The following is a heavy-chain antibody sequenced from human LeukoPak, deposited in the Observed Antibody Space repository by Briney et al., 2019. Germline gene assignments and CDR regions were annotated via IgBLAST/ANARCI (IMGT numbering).Heavy chain of an antibody. Sequence: ASVKVSCKASGYTFTSYDMNWVRQATGQGLEWMGWMNPNSGNTGYAQKFQGRVTITRNTSISTAYMELSSLRSEDTAVYYCARAYYDSSGYYWLTFDYWGQGTLVTVSS. CDR3: ARAYYDSSGYYWLTFDY. J-gene: IGHJ4*02. CDR1: GYTFTSYD. V-gene: IGHV1-8*03. CDR2: MNPNSGNT. D-gene: IGHD3-22*01.